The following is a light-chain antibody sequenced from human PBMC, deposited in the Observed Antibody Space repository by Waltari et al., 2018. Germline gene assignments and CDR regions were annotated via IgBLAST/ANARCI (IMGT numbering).Light chain of an antibody. Sequence: EIEMTQSPATLSVSPGERATLSCRASQSVGGNLAWYQQKPGQAPRLLIHGPSTPSPSFPPLFSGSGSLTEFTLPISSLQSPSFSLSSFPQSPPWPPLTFGGGT. V-gene: IGKV3-15*01. J-gene: IGKJ4*01. CDR2: GPS. CDR3: PQSPPWPPLT. CDR1: QSVGGN.